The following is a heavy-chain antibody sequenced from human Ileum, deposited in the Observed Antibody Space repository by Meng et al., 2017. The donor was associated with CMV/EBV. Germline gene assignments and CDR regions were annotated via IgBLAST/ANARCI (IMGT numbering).Heavy chain of an antibody. CDR3: ADDFWKERGY. J-gene: IGHJ4*02. D-gene: IGHD3-3*01. CDR1: GYIFSAST. Sequence: GGSLRLSFAASGYIFSASTMHWVRQAPGKVLEWVAFIQVDENDQQYADAVRCRLTISRDNSKNTLYLQMSSLRPDDTAVYYCADDFWKERGYWGQGTPVTVSS. V-gene: IGHV3-30*02. CDR2: IQVDENDQ.